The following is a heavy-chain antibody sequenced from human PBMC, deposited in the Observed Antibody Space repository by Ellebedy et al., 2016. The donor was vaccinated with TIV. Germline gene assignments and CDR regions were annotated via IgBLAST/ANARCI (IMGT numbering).Heavy chain of an antibody. J-gene: IGHJ5*02. Sequence: SVKVSCXASGGTFSSYAISWVRQAPGQGLEWMGGIIPIFGTANYAQKFQGRVTITADKSTSTAYMELSSLRSEDTAVYYCASQLYDILTGYLGVGWFDPWGQGTLVTVSS. V-gene: IGHV1-69*06. CDR1: GGTFSSYA. CDR2: IIPIFGTA. CDR3: ASQLYDILTGYLGVGWFDP. D-gene: IGHD3-9*01.